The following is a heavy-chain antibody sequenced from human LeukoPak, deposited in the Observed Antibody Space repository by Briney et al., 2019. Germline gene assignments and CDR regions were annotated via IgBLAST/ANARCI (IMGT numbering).Heavy chain of an antibody. D-gene: IGHD3/OR15-3a*01. CDR3: ARELSGLTLGHGPYYYYGMDV. Sequence: GGSLRLSCAASGFTFSSYSMNWVRQAPGKGLEWVSYISSSSSTIYYADSVKGRFTISRDNAKNSLYLQMNSLRAEDTAVYYCARELSGLTLGHGPYYYYGMDVWGQGTTVTVSS. V-gene: IGHV3-48*01. CDR2: ISSSSSTI. CDR1: GFTFSSYS. J-gene: IGHJ6*02.